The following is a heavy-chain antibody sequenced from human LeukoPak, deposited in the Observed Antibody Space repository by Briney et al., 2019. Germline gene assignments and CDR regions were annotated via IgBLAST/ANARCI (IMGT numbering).Heavy chain of an antibody. CDR2: ISYDGSNK. V-gene: IGHV3-30-3*01. CDR1: GFTFSSYG. CDR3: AREHYDFWSGYYFFDY. J-gene: IGHJ4*02. D-gene: IGHD3-3*01. Sequence: GGSLRLSCAASGFTFSSYGMHWVRQAPGKGLEWVAVISYDGSNKYYADSVKGRFTISRDNSKNTLYLQMNSLRAEDTAVYYCAREHYDFWSGYYFFDYWGQGTLVTVSS.